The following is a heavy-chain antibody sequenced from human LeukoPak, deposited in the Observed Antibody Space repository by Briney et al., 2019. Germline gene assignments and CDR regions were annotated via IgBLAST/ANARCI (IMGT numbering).Heavy chain of an antibody. CDR1: GFTFSDYC. J-gene: IGHJ4*02. V-gene: IGHV3-11*01. D-gene: IGHD6-13*01. Sequence: GGSLRLSCAASGFTFSDYCMSWIRQAPGKGLEWVSYISSSGSTIYYADSVKGRFTISRDNAKNSLYLQMNSLRAEDTAVYYCARIGSSSWLVFDYWGQGTLVTVSS. CDR3: ARIGSSSWLVFDY. CDR2: ISSSGSTI.